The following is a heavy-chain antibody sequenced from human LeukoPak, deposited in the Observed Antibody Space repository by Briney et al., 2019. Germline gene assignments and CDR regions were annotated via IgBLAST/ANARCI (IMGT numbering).Heavy chain of an antibody. J-gene: IGHJ4*02. Sequence: GASVKVSCKVSGYTLTELSMHWVRQAPGKGLAWMGGFDPEDGETIYAQKFQGRVTMTEDTSTDTAYMELSSLRSEDTAVYYCARGLGDCSSTSCYTKYWGQGTLVTVSS. CDR2: FDPEDGET. CDR3: ARGLGDCSSTSCYTKY. D-gene: IGHD2-2*02. V-gene: IGHV1-24*01. CDR1: GYTLTELS.